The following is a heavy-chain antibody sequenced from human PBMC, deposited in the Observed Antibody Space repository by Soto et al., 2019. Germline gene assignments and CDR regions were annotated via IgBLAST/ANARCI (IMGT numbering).Heavy chain of an antibody. Sequence: CRGSGYSFSTYWIAWVRQMPGKGLEWMGIIFPGDSDTIYSPAFQGQVTISADKSSNTAYLQWRSLKASDTAMYYCARQGIRRFCSNDVCRYYFDFWGQGTPVTVSS. CDR3: ARQGIRRFCSNDVCRYYFDF. CDR2: IFPGDSDT. CDR1: GYSFSTYW. V-gene: IGHV5-51*01. J-gene: IGHJ4*02. D-gene: IGHD2-8*01.